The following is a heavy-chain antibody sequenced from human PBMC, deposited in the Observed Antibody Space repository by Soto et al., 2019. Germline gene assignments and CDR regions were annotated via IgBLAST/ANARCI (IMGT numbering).Heavy chain of an antibody. CDR1: GYTFTSYG. V-gene: IGHV1-18*01. Sequence: QVQLVQSGAEVKKPGASVKVSCKASGYTFTSYGISWVRQAPGQGLEWMGWTCAYNANTNYAKKLQGRVTMTTDTSTSTADMELRSLTSDDTAVYYCALSSMVRDLLFDYWGQGTLVTVSS. J-gene: IGHJ4*02. CDR2: TCAYNANT. D-gene: IGHD3-10*01. CDR3: ALSSMVRDLLFDY.